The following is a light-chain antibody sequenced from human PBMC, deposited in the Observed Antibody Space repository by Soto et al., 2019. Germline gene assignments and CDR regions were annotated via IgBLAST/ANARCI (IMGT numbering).Light chain of an antibody. V-gene: IGKV3-15*01. Sequence: EIVMTQSPATLSVSLGERATLSCRASQTVSSNLAWYQQKPGQGPRLLIYGASTRAPGIPARFSGSGSGTEFTLTISSLQSEDFAVYYCQQYNDWPPFTIGPGTRVDIK. CDR3: QQYNDWPPFT. J-gene: IGKJ3*01. CDR2: GAS. CDR1: QTVSSN.